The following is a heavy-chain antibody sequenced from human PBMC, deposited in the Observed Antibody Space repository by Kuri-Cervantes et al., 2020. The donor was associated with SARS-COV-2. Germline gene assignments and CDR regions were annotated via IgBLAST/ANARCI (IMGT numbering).Heavy chain of an antibody. Sequence: GESLKISCAASGFTFSSYWMSWVRQAPGKGLEWVANIKQDGSEKYYVDSVKGRFTISRDNAKNSLYLQINSLRAEDTAVYYCARGGYCSGGSCYSVYYYYYYGMDVWGQGTTVTVSS. CDR2: IKQDGSEK. CDR1: GFTFSSYW. D-gene: IGHD2-15*01. CDR3: ARGGYCSGGSCYSVYYYYYYGMDV. J-gene: IGHJ6*02. V-gene: IGHV3-7*02.